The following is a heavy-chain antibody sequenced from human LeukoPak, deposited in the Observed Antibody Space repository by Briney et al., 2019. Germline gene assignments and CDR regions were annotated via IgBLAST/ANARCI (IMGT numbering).Heavy chain of an antibody. CDR3: ARDPDPILGANFHS. CDR2: INLDGGGK. Sequence: PGGSLRLSCATSGFTFSSDWMNWVRQAPGKGLEWVANINLDGGGKYYVDSVKGRFTISRDNAKTSLFLQMNSLRTEDTAVYYCARDPDPILGANFHSWGQGTLVTVSS. J-gene: IGHJ4*02. D-gene: IGHD1-26*01. CDR1: GFTFSSDW. V-gene: IGHV3-7*01.